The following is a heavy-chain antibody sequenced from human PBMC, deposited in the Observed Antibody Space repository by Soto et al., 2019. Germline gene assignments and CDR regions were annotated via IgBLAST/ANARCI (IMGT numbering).Heavy chain of an antibody. J-gene: IGHJ6*02. CDR2: INPNSGGT. Sequence: ASVKVSCKASGYTFTGYYMHWVRQAPGQGLEWMGWINPNSGGTNYAQKFQGWVTMTRDTSISTAYMELSRLRSDDMAVYYCARMAAARRGGMDVWGQGTTVTVSS. D-gene: IGHD6-6*01. V-gene: IGHV1-2*04. CDR3: ARMAAARRGGMDV. CDR1: GYTFTGYY.